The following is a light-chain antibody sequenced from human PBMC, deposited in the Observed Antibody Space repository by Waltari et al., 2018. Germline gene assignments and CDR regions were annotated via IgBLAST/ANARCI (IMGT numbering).Light chain of an antibody. J-gene: IGKJ1*01. CDR2: WAS. V-gene: IGKV4-1*01. Sequence: DIVMTQSPDSLAVSLGERAPINCKSSQSVLYTSNNKNYLAWYQQKPGQPPKLLISWASTREPGVPDRFSGSGSGTDFALTISSLQAEDVAVYHCQQYYNTPPTFGQGTKVEIK. CDR1: QSVLYTSNNKNY. CDR3: QQYYNTPPT.